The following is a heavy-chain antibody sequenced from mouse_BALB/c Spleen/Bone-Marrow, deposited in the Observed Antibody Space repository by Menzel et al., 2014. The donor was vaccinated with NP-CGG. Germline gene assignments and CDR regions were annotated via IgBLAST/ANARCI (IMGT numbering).Heavy chain of an antibody. Sequence: VQRVESGSVLVRPGASVKLSCKASGYTLTSSWMHWAKQRPGQGLEWIGEIHPNSGNTNYNEKFKGKATLTVDTSSSTAYVDLSSLTSEDSAVYYCARSGFDYWGQGTTLTVSS. CDR2: IHPNSGNT. CDR1: GYTLTSSW. D-gene: IGHD4-1*01. CDR3: ARSGFDY. V-gene: IGHV1S130*01. J-gene: IGHJ2*01.